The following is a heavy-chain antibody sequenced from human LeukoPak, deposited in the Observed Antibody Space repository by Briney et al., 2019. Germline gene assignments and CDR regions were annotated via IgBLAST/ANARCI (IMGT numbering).Heavy chain of an antibody. D-gene: IGHD4-23*01. CDR1: GLIFSSHW. Sequence: GGPLRLLCAAWGLIFSSHWTHWARRARGKGLVWVSGTNTDGSSTMYADSVKGRFTIARDNAKNTLYLQMNSLRAEDTAVYYCYGANAEHWGQGSLVTVSS. J-gene: IGHJ1*01. CDR3: YGANAEH. CDR2: TNTDGSST. V-gene: IGHV3-74*03.